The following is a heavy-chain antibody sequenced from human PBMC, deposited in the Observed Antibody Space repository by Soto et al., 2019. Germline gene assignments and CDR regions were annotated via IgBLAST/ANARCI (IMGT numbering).Heavy chain of an antibody. CDR1: GFTFSSYG. D-gene: IGHD1-26*01. Sequence: HPGGSLRLSCAASGFTFSSYGMHWVRQAPGKGLEWVAVISYDGSNKYYADSVKGRFTVSRDNSKNTLYLQMNSLRAEDTAVYYCAKERAVLRYHYYMDVWGKGTTVTVSS. CDR2: ISYDGSNK. J-gene: IGHJ6*03. CDR3: AKERAVLRYHYYMDV. V-gene: IGHV3-30*18.